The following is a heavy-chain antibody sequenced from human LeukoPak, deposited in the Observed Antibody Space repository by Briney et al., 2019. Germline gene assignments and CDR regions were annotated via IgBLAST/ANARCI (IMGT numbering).Heavy chain of an antibody. CDR3: ARGYGEHNWYFDL. J-gene: IGHJ2*01. V-gene: IGHV1-69*05. CDR1: GGTFSSYA. D-gene: IGHD4-17*01. CDR2: IIPIFGTA. Sequence: GASVKVSCKASGGTFSSYAISLVRQAPGQGLEWMGRIIPIFGTANYAQKFQGRVTITTDESTSTAYMELSSLRSEDTAVYYCARGYGEHNWYFDLWGRGTLVTVSS.